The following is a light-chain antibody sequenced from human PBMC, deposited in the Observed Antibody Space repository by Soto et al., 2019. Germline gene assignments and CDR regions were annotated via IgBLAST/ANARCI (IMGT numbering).Light chain of an antibody. CDR2: AAS. Sequence: DIQMTQSPSSLSSSVGDRATITCRASQSIGSYLNWYQEKQGKAPEILIYAASRLQSGVPARFSGSGSGTDFPLTINNLQHEDFATYYCQQSYSIPTFGPGTRLEIK. CDR3: QQSYSIPT. CDR1: QSIGSY. J-gene: IGKJ5*01. V-gene: IGKV1-39*01.